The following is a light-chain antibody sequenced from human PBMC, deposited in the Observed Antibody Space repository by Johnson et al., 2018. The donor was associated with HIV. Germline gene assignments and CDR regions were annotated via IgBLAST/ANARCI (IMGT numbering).Light chain of an antibody. Sequence: QSVLTQPPSVSAAPGQKVTISCSGSTSNIGNNYVSWYQQLPGTAPKLLIYENNKRPSGIPDRFSGSKSGTSATLGITGLQTGDEADYYCGTWDSSLSAGGYFFGTGNKVTVL. CDR3: GTWDSSLSAGGYF. V-gene: IGLV1-51*02. J-gene: IGLJ1*01. CDR1: TSNIGNNY. CDR2: ENN.